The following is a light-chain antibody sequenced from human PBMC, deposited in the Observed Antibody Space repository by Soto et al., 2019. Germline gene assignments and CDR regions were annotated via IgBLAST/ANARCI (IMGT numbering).Light chain of an antibody. J-gene: IGKJ5*01. V-gene: IGKV3D-20*02. CDR1: QSITSNY. Sequence: EIVLPPSPGTLSFSPGERAPLSCRARQSITSNYLAWYQQKPGQAPRTLIYGASNRATGIPDRFSGSGSGTDFTLTISSLEPEDFAVYYCQQRQYWPPITCGQGTRREIK. CDR2: GAS. CDR3: QQRQYWPPIT.